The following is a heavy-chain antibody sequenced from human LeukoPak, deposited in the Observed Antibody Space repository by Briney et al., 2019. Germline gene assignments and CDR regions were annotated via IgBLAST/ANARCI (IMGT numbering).Heavy chain of an antibody. CDR1: GGSFSGYY. CDR3: ARARFGYSYGYTAFDI. CDR2: INHSGST. J-gene: IGHJ3*02. Sequence: SETLSLTCAVYGGSFSGYYWSWIRRPPGKGLEWIGEINHSGSTNYNPSLKSRVTISVDTSKNQFSLKLSSVTAADTAVYYCARARFGYSYGYTAFDIWGQGTMVTVSS. D-gene: IGHD5-18*01. V-gene: IGHV4-34*01.